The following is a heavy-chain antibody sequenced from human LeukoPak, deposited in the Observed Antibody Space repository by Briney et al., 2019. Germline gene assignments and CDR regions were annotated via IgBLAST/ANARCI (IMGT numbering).Heavy chain of an antibody. V-gene: IGHV1-18*01. D-gene: IGHD3-10*01. CDR1: GYTFTTYG. CDR2: ISAYNGNT. CDR3: ARVFRDAFDI. J-gene: IGHJ3*02. Sequence: ASVRVSCKTSGYTFTTYGVSWVRQAPGQGLEWMGWISAYNGNTNYAQKLQGRVTMTTDTSTSTAYMELRSLRSDDTAVYYCARVFRDAFDIWGQGTMVTVSS.